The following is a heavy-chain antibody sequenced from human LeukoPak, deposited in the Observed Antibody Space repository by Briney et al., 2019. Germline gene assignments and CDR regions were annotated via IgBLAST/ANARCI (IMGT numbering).Heavy chain of an antibody. D-gene: IGHD2-15*01. CDR1: GFTFNNYA. CDR3: AKGLLGHCSGATCYPLDY. J-gene: IGHJ4*02. Sequence: HPGGSLRLSCAASGFTFNNYAMSWVRQAPGKRLEWVSAISISGGGGGGGTYHADSVKGRFTISRDDSKNTLYLQMNSLRADDTAIYYCAKGLLGHCSGATCYPLDYWGQGILVTVSS. CDR2: ISISGGGGGGGT. V-gene: IGHV3-23*01.